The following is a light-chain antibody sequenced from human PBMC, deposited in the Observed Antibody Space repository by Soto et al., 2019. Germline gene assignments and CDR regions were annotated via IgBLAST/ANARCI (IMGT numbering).Light chain of an antibody. CDR2: GAS. J-gene: IGKJ1*01. V-gene: IGKV3-20*01. Sequence: ESVLTQSPGTLSLSPGERATLSCRASQSVSSSYLAWYQQKPGQAPRLLIYGASSRATGIPDRFSGSGSGTDFTLTSSILEPEDFAVYYCQQYGSSPGTFGQGTKVEIK. CDR1: QSVSSSY. CDR3: QQYGSSPGT.